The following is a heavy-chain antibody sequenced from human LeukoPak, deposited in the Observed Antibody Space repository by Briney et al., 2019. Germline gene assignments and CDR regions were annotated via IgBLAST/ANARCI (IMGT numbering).Heavy chain of an antibody. D-gene: IGHD5-24*01. Sequence: SETLSLTCTVSGGSMSSYYWSWIRQPPGKGLEWIGYIYYSGSTKYNPSLKSRVTISVDTSKNQFSLKLSSVTAADAAVYYCARGARAGYNLEPFDYWGQGTLVTVSS. CDR1: GGSMSSYY. V-gene: IGHV4-59*08. CDR2: IYYSGST. J-gene: IGHJ4*02. CDR3: ARGARAGYNLEPFDY.